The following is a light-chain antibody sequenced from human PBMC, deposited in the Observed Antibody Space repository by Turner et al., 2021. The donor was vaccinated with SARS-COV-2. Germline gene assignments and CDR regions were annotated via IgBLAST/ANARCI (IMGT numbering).Light chain of an antibody. CDR3: QQSYSLPRT. V-gene: IGKV1-39*01. CDR2: TTS. CDR1: QNIDFY. J-gene: IGKJ1*01. Sequence: DIQMTQSPSSLSASVGDRVTITCRASQNIDFYLNWYQHKPGKAPKFLIYTTSTLHTGVPSRFSGRGSGTDFTLTISSLQPEDFATYYCQQSYSLPRTFGQGTKVEI.